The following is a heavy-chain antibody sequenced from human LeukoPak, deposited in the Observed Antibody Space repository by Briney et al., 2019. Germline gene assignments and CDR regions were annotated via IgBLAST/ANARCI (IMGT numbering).Heavy chain of an antibody. D-gene: IGHD3-10*01. Sequence: GGSLRLSCAASGFTFSTYAMSWVRQAPGKGLEWVSGISGSGGRTYYADSVKGRFTISRDNSKNTLFLQMNSLRAEDTAVYYCGGGGFGEAYYYYYYMDVWGKGTTVTVSS. CDR1: GFTFSTYA. CDR3: GGGGFGEAYYYYYYMDV. V-gene: IGHV3-23*01. CDR2: ISGSGGRT. J-gene: IGHJ6*03.